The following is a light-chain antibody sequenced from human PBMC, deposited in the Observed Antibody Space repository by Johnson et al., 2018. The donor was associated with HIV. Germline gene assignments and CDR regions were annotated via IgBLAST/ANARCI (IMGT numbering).Light chain of an antibody. Sequence: QSVLTQPPSVSAAPGQKVTISCSGSSSNIGTNSVSWYQQLPGTAPRLLIYENNKRPSGIPDRFSGSKSGTSATLGITGLQTGDEADYYCGTWDSSLSAYVFGPGTNVTVL. J-gene: IGLJ1*01. V-gene: IGLV1-51*02. CDR1: SSNIGTNS. CDR2: ENN. CDR3: GTWDSSLSAYV.